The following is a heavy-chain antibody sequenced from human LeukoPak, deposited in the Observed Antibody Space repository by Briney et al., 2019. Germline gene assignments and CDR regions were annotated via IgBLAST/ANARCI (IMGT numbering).Heavy chain of an antibody. V-gene: IGHV3-66*01. CDR3: ARGGYDMFL. Sequence: GGSLRLSCGASGFTVSTNYMGCVRQAPGKGLEWVSGIYEGGNTYYRDSVKGRFIISRDNSKNTLYLQMSSLSAEDTAVYYCARGGYDMFLWGQGTTVTVSS. CDR2: IYEGGNT. CDR1: GFTVSTNY. J-gene: IGHJ6*02. D-gene: IGHD3-22*01.